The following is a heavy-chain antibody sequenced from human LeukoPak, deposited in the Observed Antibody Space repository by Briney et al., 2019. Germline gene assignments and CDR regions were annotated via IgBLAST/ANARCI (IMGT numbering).Heavy chain of an antibody. J-gene: IGHJ4*02. D-gene: IGHD4-17*01. CDR2: IKQDGSEK. CDR1: GFTFSSYW. Sequence: GGSLRLSCAASGFTFSSYWMSWVRQAPGKGLEWVANIKQDGSEKYYVDSVKGRFTISRDNAKNSLYLQMNSLRAEDTAVYYCARGLAYGDYDAGYYFDYWGQGTLVTVSS. V-gene: IGHV3-7*01. CDR3: ARGLAYGDYDAGYYFDY.